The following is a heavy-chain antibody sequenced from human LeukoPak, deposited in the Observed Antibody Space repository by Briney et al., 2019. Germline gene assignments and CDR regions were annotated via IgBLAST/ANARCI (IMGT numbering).Heavy chain of an antibody. CDR2: IYYSGST. CDR3: ARGGSYYLNGWFDP. J-gene: IGHJ5*02. CDR1: GGSISSYY. Sequence: SETLSLTCTVSGGSISSYYWSWIRQPPGKGLEWIGYIYYSGSTNYNPSLKGRVTISVDTSKNQFSLKLSSVTAADTAVYYCARGGSYYLNGWFDPWGQGTLVTVSS. V-gene: IGHV4-59*01. D-gene: IGHD1-26*01.